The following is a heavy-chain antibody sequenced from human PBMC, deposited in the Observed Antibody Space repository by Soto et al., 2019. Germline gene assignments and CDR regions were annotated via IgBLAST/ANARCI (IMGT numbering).Heavy chain of an antibody. CDR2: IRGSGGGT. V-gene: IGHV3-23*01. D-gene: IGHD3-16*02. CDR1: GFIFSDYV. CDR3: ATSTFLGELSSIVS. Sequence: EVQLLESGGGLVQPGRSLRLSCSASGFIFSDYVMNWVRQAPGKGLEWVSSIRGSGGGTYYADSVRGRFTISRDNSKNTLSLQMNCLRAEYTAVYYCATSTFLGELSSIVSWGQGTLVTVSS. J-gene: IGHJ4*02.